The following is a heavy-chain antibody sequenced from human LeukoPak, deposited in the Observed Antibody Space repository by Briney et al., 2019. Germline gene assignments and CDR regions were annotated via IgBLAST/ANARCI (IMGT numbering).Heavy chain of an antibody. J-gene: IGHJ6*02. CDR3: AKGGHIAAVLGMDV. V-gene: IGHV3-23*01. CDR2: ISGRGGST. CDR1: GFTFSSYA. D-gene: IGHD6-13*01. Sequence: PGGSLRLSCAASGFTFSSYAMSWVRQAPGKGLEWVSAISGRGGSTYYADSVKGRFTISRDNYKNTLYMQMNSLRAEDTAVYYCAKGGHIAAVLGMDVWGQGTTVTVSS.